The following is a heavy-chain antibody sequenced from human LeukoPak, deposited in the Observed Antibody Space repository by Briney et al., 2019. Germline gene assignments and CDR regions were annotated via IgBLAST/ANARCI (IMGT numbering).Heavy chain of an antibody. CDR2: INGDGSSR. D-gene: IGHD3-22*01. CDR3: AKGKFDSSGYYFNYFDY. CDR1: GFTFSSYW. Sequence: GGSLRLSCAASGFTFSSYWMHWVRQPLGKGLVWVSRINGDGSSRIYADSVKGRFTISRDNAKNTVYLQMTSLRAEDTAVYYCAKGKFDSSGYYFNYFDYWGQGTLVTVSS. V-gene: IGHV3-74*01. J-gene: IGHJ4*02.